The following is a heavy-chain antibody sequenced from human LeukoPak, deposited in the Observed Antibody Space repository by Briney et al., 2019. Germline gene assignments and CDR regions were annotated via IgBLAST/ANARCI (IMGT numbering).Heavy chain of an antibody. CDR2: ISSNGGST. CDR1: GFTFSSYA. CDR3: ARRGSYYGDSMDY. D-gene: IGHD1-26*01. Sequence: GGSPRLSCAASGFTFSSYAMHWVRQAPGKGLDSVSAISSNGGSTYYANSVKGRFTISRDNSKNTLYLQMGSLRAEDMAVYYCARRGSYYGDSMDYWGQGTLVTVSS. J-gene: IGHJ4*02. V-gene: IGHV3-64*01.